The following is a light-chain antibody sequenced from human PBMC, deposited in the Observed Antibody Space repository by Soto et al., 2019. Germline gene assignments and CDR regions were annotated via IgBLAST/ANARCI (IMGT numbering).Light chain of an antibody. CDR3: QQYNSYPWT. Sequence: DIQMTQSPSTLSASVGDRVTITFRASQSISSWLAWYQQKPGKAPKLLIYDASSLESGVPSRFSGSGSGTEFTLTITSLQPDDFATYYCQQYNSYPWTFGQGIKVDIK. J-gene: IGKJ1*01. CDR2: DAS. V-gene: IGKV1-5*01. CDR1: QSISSW.